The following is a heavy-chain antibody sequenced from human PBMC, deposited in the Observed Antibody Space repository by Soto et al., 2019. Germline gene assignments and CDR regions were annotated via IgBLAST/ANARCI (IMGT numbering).Heavy chain of an antibody. D-gene: IGHD2-8*01. CDR1: GFTFSSYG. J-gene: IGHJ5*01. CDR3: ARLIGNSWLDS. V-gene: IGHV3-30*03. CDR2: ISYDGSNK. Sequence: SLRLSCAASGFTFSSYGMHWVRQAPGKGLEWVADISYDGSNKYYADSVKGRITINPDTSNNQLSLQLNSVTPDDTAVYYCARLIGNSWLDSWGQGTLVTVSS.